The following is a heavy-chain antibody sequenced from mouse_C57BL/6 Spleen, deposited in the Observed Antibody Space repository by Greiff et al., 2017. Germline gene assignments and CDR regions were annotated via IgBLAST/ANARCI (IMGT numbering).Heavy chain of an antibody. CDR2: IDPEDGEN. CDR3: APIYDGYRYWYFDV. D-gene: IGHD2-3*01. V-gene: IGHV14-2*01. J-gene: IGHJ1*03. Sequence: EVQLQQSGAELVKPGASVKLSCTASGFNIKDYYMHWVKQRTEQGLEWIGRIDPEDGENKYAPKFQGKATITADTSSNTAYLQLSSLTSEDTAVYDCAPIYDGYRYWYFDVWGTGTTVTVSS. CDR1: GFNIKDYY.